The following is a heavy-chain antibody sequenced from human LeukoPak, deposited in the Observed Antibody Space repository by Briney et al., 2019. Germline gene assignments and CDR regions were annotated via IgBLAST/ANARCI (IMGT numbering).Heavy chain of an antibody. D-gene: IGHD5-12*01. CDR2: ISGSGGGT. J-gene: IGHJ4*02. CDR3: AKAAATITDLVDY. V-gene: IGHV3-23*01. Sequence: PGGSLRLSCAASGFTFSSACMSWVRQAPGKGLEWVSAISGSGGGTYYADSVPGRCTISIDNSKSTLYQQTNSLRAEDTDVYYCAKAAATITDLVDYWGQGTLITVSA. CDR1: GFTFSSAC.